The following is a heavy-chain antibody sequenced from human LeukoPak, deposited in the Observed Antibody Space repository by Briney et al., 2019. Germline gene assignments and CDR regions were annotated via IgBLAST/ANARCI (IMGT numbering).Heavy chain of an antibody. CDR3: ARDRRAGFLEWLPCC. V-gene: IGHV1-18*01. D-gene: IGHD3-3*01. Sequence: ASVKVSCKASGYTLTSYGISWVRQAPGQGLEWMGWISAYNGNTNYAQKLQGRVTMTTDTSTSTAYMELRSLRSDDTAVYYCARDRRAGFLEWLPCCWGQGTLVTVSS. J-gene: IGHJ4*02. CDR1: GYTLTSYG. CDR2: ISAYNGNT.